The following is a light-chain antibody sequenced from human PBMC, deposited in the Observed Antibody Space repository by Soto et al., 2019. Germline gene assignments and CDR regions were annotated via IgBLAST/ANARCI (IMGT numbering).Light chain of an antibody. CDR3: QEYNSHSRYT. CDR2: TAS. V-gene: IGKV1-5*03. Sequence: DIQMTQSPSTLSASVGDRVTITCRASQSISSWLAWYQQKPGKAPKLLIYTASSLESGVPSRFSGSGPGTEFTLTISSLQPDDFATYYCQEYNSHSRYTFGQGTKLEIK. J-gene: IGKJ2*01. CDR1: QSISSW.